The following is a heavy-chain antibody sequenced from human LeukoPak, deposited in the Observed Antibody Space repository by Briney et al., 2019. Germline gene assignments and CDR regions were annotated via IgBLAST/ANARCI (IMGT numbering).Heavy chain of an antibody. Sequence: ASVKVSCKASGYTFTSYGISWVRQAPGQGLEWMGCFSAYNGNTNYAQKLQGRVTMTTDTSTSTDYMERRSLRSDDTAVYYCARGPGPLTGPGFDPWGQGTLVTVSS. CDR3: ARGPGPLTGPGFDP. V-gene: IGHV1-18*01. CDR1: GYTFTSYG. CDR2: FSAYNGNT. J-gene: IGHJ5*02. D-gene: IGHD7-27*01.